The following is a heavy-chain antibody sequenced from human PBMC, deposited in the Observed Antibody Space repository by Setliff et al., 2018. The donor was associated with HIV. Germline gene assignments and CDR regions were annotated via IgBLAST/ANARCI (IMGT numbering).Heavy chain of an antibody. D-gene: IGHD3-3*01. CDR3: AAQRGTIFGVVGNWFDP. J-gene: IGHJ5*02. Sequence: GASVKVSCKVSGYTLTKLSMHWVRQAPGKGLEWMGGFDPEEGETIYAQKFQGRVTMTEDTSTDTAYMELNSLRSEDTAVYYCAAQRGTIFGVVGNWFDPWGQGTLVTVSS. V-gene: IGHV1-24*01. CDR2: FDPEEGET. CDR1: GYTLTKLS.